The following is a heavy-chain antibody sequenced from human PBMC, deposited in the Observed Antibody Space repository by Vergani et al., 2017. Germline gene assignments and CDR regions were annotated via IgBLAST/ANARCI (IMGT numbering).Heavy chain of an antibody. CDR3: AREYSSSGIPDY. Sequence: QVQLVESGGGVVQPGRSLRLSCAASGFTFSSYGMHWVRQAPGKWLEWVALIWYDGSNKYYADSVKRRFTISRDNSKNTLYLQMNSLRAEDTAVYYCAREYSSSGIPDYWGQGTLVTVSS. V-gene: IGHV3-33*01. D-gene: IGHD6-6*01. CDR1: GFTFSSYG. CDR2: IWYDGSNK. J-gene: IGHJ4*02.